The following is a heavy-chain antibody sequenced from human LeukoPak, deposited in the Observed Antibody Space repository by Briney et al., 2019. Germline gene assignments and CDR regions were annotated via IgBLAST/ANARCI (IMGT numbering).Heavy chain of an antibody. D-gene: IGHD3-10*01. Sequence: ASVKVSCKASGYTFTSYYMRWVRQAPGQGLEWMGIINPSGGSTSYAQKFQGRVTMTRDTSTSTVYMELSSLRSEDTAVYYCARSRGKGVRPLAPFDYWGQGTLVTVSS. CDR2: INPSGGST. J-gene: IGHJ4*02. CDR1: GYTFTSYY. V-gene: IGHV1-46*01. CDR3: ARSRGKGVRPLAPFDY.